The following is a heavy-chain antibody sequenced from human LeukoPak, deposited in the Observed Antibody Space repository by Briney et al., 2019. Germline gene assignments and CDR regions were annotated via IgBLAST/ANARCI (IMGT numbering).Heavy chain of an antibody. CDR2: IKQDGSEK. CDR3: ARQFGSFVPYGGDPDRLGY. D-gene: IGHD4-23*01. V-gene: IGHV3-7*02. J-gene: IGHJ4*02. Sequence: GGSLRLSCEASGFTISGYWMTWVRQAPGKGLEWVANIKQDGSEKYYVDSVKGRFTISRDNAKNSLYLQMNSLRAEDTAVYYCARQFGSFVPYGGDPDRLGYWGQGTLVTVSS. CDR1: GFTISGYW.